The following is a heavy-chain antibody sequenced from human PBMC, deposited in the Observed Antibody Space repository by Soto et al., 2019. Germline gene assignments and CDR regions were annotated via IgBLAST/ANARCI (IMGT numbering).Heavy chain of an antibody. CDR2: IIPSFGTA. Sequence: QVQLVQSGAEVKKPGSSVKVSCKASGGTFSSYAISWVRQAPGQGLEWMGGIIPSFGTANYAQKFQGRVTITADESGSTAYMELSSLRSEDTAVYYCAGTNTAMVTGWFDPWGQGTLVTVSS. J-gene: IGHJ5*02. D-gene: IGHD5-18*01. CDR3: AGTNTAMVTGWFDP. CDR1: GGTFSSYA. V-gene: IGHV1-69*12.